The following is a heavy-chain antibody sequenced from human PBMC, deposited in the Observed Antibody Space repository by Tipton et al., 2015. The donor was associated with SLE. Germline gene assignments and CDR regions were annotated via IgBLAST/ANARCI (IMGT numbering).Heavy chain of an antibody. J-gene: IGHJ4*02. V-gene: IGHV3-33*01. CDR2: IWYDGSNK. D-gene: IGHD2-15*01. Sequence: SLRLSCAASGFTFNNYGMHWVRQAPGKGLEWVAVIWYDGSNKYYADSVKGRFTISRDNSKNTLYLQMNSLRAEDTAVYYCARPGDIVVVVAAPGGYWGQGTLVTVSS. CDR1: GFTFNNYG. CDR3: ARPGDIVVVVAAPGGY.